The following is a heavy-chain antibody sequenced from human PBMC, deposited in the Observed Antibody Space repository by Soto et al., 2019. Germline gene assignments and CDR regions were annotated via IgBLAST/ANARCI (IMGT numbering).Heavy chain of an antibody. CDR1: GFTFSNAW. Sequence: GGSLRLSCAASGFTFSNAWMNWVRQAPGKRLEWVGRIKSKTDGGTTDYAAPVKGRFTISRDDSKNTLYLQMNRLKTEDTAVYYCTTDQYYDFWSGYPSGGMDVWGQGTTVTVSS. D-gene: IGHD3-3*01. CDR3: TTDQYYDFWSGYPSGGMDV. J-gene: IGHJ6*02. CDR2: IKSKTDGGTT. V-gene: IGHV3-15*07.